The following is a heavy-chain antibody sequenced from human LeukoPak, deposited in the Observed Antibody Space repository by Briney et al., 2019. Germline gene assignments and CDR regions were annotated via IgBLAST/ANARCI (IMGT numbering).Heavy chain of an antibody. CDR1: GGTFSSYA. CDR2: IIPIFGTA. J-gene: IGHJ6*03. CDR3: ATYLLGGSYYYYYMDV. D-gene: IGHD1-26*01. Sequence: SVKVSCKASGGTFSSYAISWVRQAPGQGLEWMGGIIPIFGTANYAQKFQGRVTITADESTSTAYMELSSLRSEDTAVYYCATYLLGGSYYYYYMDVWGKGTTVTVSS. V-gene: IGHV1-69*01.